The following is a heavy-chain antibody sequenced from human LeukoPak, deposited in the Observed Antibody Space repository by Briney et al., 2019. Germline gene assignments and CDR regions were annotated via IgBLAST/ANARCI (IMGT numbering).Heavy chain of an antibody. CDR1: GFSFSDEY. V-gene: IGHV3-11*03. Sequence: GGALRLSCAASGFSFSDEYMSWIRQAPGKGLEWVSYISNSGSYTNYADSVKGRFTISRDNAKNSLYLQMNSLRAEDTAVYYCARSRGAGPGAYFDYWGQGTLITVSS. J-gene: IGHJ4*02. CDR2: ISNSGSYT. CDR3: ARSRGAGPGAYFDY. D-gene: IGHD6-19*01.